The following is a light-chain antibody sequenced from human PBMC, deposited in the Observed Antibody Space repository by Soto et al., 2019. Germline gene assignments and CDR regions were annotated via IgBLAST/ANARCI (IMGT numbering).Light chain of an antibody. CDR2: DVS. CDR1: SSDVGDYNY. Sequence: QSVLTQPASVSGSPGQSITISCTGTSSDVGDYNYVSWYQQHPGKAPKLMIYDVSDRPSGVSNRFSCSKSGNTASLTISGLQAEDEADYYCSSYTSISTLVFGGGTKLTVL. CDR3: SSYTSISTLV. V-gene: IGLV2-14*03. J-gene: IGLJ3*02.